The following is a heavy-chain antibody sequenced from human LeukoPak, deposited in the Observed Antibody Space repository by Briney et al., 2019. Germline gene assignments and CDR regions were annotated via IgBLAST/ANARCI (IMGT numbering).Heavy chain of an antibody. CDR2: MNYSGST. CDR1: GGSISSGGYY. CDR3: ARGYGSGFDY. V-gene: IGHV4-31*03. J-gene: IGHJ4*02. Sequence: SETLSLTCTVSGGSISSGGYYWGWIRQHPGKVLEWIGYMNYSGSTYYNPSLKSRLTISVDTSKNQFSLKLSSVTAADTAVYYCARGYGSGFDYWGQGTLVTVSS. D-gene: IGHD3-10*01.